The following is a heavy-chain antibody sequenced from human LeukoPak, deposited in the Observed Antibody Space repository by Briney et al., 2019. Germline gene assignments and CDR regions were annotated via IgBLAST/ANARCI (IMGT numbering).Heavy chain of an antibody. D-gene: IGHD3-3*01. CDR2: ISYDGSNK. CDR3: ARGILSFALEWLSDFDY. Sequence: GGSLRLSCAASGFTFSSYGMHWVRQAPGKGLEWVAVISYDGSNKYYADSVKGRFTISRDNSKNTLYLQMNSLRAEDTAVYYCARGILSFALEWLSDFDYWGQGTLVTVSS. CDR1: GFTFSSYG. J-gene: IGHJ4*02. V-gene: IGHV3-30*03.